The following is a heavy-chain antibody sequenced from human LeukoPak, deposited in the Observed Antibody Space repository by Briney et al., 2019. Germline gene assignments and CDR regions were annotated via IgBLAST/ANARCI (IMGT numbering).Heavy chain of an antibody. J-gene: IGHJ4*02. V-gene: IGHV1-2*06. CDR2: INPNTGGT. CDR1: GGTFSSYA. Sequence: ASVKVSCKAFGGTFSSYAISWVRQAPGQGLEWMGRINPNTGGTNYAQKFQGRVTMTRDTSISTAYMELRRLRSDDTAVFYCARDHLRGESTGGYHFDYWGQGTLVTVSS. CDR3: ARDHLRGESTGGYHFDY. D-gene: IGHD3-16*02.